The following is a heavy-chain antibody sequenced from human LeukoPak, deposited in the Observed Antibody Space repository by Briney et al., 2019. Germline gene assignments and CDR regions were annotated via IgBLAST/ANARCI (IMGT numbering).Heavy chain of an antibody. Sequence: SETPSLTCTVSGGSISSSSYYWGWIRQPPGKGLEWIGSIYYSGSTYYNPSLKSRVTISVDTSKNQFSLKLSSVTAADTAVYYCARCKHYDFWSGYTNWFDPWGQGTLVTVSS. CDR2: IYYSGST. CDR1: GGSISSSSYY. D-gene: IGHD3-3*01. CDR3: ARCKHYDFWSGYTNWFDP. J-gene: IGHJ5*02. V-gene: IGHV4-39*01.